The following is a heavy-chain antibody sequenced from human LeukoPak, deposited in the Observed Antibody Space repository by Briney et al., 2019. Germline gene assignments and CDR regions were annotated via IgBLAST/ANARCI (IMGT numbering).Heavy chain of an antibody. Sequence: GGSLRLSCAASGFTFSRYWMTWVRQAPGKGLEWVANIKQDGSEKDYVDSVKGRFTISRDNAKNSLYLQMNSLRAEDTAIYYCARVGSSWPHDAFDIWGQGTMVTVSS. D-gene: IGHD6-13*01. CDR2: IKQDGSEK. CDR1: GFTFSRYW. J-gene: IGHJ3*02. V-gene: IGHV3-7*01. CDR3: ARVGSSWPHDAFDI.